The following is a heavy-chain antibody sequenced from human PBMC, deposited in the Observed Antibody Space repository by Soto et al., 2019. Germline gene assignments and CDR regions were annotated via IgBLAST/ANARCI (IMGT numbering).Heavy chain of an antibody. J-gene: IGHJ6*03. Sequence: EVQLVESGGGLVQPGGSLRLSCAASGFTFSSYWMHWVRQAPGKGLVWVSRINSDGSSTSYADSVKGRFTISRDNAKNTLYLQMNSLRAEDTAVYYCARADYYYYYMDVWGKGTTVTVSS. CDR1: GFTFSSYW. V-gene: IGHV3-74*01. CDR2: INSDGSST. CDR3: ARADYYYYYMDV.